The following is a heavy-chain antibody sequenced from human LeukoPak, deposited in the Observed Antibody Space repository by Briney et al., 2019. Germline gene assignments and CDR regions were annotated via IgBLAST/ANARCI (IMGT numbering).Heavy chain of an antibody. J-gene: IGHJ4*02. CDR3: ARGPSDTAMVY. D-gene: IGHD5-18*01. CDR1: GFTFRDFY. Sequence: GGSLRLSCAASGFTFRDFYMSWIRQAPGKGPEWLSYISNSGGTIYYADSVKGRFTISRDNAKSSLYLQMNSLRAEDTAVYYCARGPSDTAMVYWGQGTLVTVSS. V-gene: IGHV3-11*04. CDR2: ISNSGGTI.